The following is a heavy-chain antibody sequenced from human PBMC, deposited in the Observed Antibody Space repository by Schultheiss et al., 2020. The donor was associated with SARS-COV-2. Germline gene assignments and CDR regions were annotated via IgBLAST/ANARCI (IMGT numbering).Heavy chain of an antibody. CDR3: ARAIGGNGNNWFDP. D-gene: IGHD4-23*01. CDR2: IYHSGST. J-gene: IGHJ5*02. V-gene: IGHV4-38-2*02. Sequence: SETLSLTCTVSGGSISSGYYWGWIRQPPGKGLEWIGSIYHSGSTYYNPSLKSRVTISVDTSKNQFSLKLSSVTAADTAVYYCARAIGGNGNNWFDPWGQGTLVTVSS. CDR1: GGSISSGYY.